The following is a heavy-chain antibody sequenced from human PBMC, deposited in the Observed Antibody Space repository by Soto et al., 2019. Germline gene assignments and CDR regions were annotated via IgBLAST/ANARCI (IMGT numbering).Heavy chain of an antibody. D-gene: IGHD3-10*01. CDR3: TTDLKYYGSGSYYGFDI. V-gene: IGHV3-15*01. J-gene: IGHJ3*02. Sequence: LSCAASEVTFSKAWMSCVRQAAGKRLEWVGRIKSKTDGGTTDYAAPVKGRFTISRDDSKNTLYLQMNSLKTEDTAVYYCTTDLKYYGSGSYYGFDIWGQGTMVTVSS. CDR1: EVTFSKAW. CDR2: IKSKTDGGTT.